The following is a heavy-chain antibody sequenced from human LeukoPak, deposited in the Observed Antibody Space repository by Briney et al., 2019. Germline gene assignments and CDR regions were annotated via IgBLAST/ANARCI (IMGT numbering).Heavy chain of an antibody. V-gene: IGHV4-4*02. Sequence: PSETLSLTCGVSGGSITSTNWWSWVRQPPGQGLEWIGEVSLSGLTNYNPSLKSRVTISVDTSKNQFSLKLSSVTAADTAVYYCARGSSGYFDWLLNWYFDLWGRGTLVTVSS. CDR3: ARGSSGYFDWLLNWYFDL. CDR2: VSLSGLT. D-gene: IGHD3-9*01. J-gene: IGHJ2*01. CDR1: GGSITSTNW.